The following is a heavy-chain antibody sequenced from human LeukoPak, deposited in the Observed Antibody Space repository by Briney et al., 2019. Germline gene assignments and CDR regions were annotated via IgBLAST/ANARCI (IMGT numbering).Heavy chain of an antibody. V-gene: IGHV1-69*04. J-gene: IGHJ3*02. Sequence: SVKVSCKASGGTFSSYAISWVRQAPGQGLEWMGRIIPILGIANYAQKFQGRVTITADKSTSTAYMELSSLRSEDTAVYYCARDRYTYSSSRYDAFDIWGQGTKVTVSS. CDR3: ARDRYTYSSSRYDAFDI. CDR1: GGTFSSYA. CDR2: IIPILGIA. D-gene: IGHD6-13*01.